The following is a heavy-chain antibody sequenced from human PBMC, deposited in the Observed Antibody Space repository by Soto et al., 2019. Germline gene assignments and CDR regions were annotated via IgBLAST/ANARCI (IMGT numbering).Heavy chain of an antibody. V-gene: IGHV1-46*01. CDR3: ARADYYDSSGFYYDC. J-gene: IGHJ4*02. CDR2: INPSGGST. D-gene: IGHD3-22*01. CDR1: GFTFSAYY. Sequence: ASVKVSCKASGFTFSAYYIYWVRQAPGQGLEWIGIINPSGGSTNYLQKFQGRITMTRDTSTSTVYMELSSLRSEDTAVYFCARADYYDSSGFYYDCWGQGSLVTVSS.